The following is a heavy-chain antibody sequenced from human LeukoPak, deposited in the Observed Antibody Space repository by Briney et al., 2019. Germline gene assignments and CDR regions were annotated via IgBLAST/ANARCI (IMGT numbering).Heavy chain of an antibody. V-gene: IGHV4-31*03. Sequence: SQTLSLTCTVSGGSISSGGYYWSWIRQHPGKGLGWIGYIYYSGSAYYNPSLKSRVTISVDTSKNQFSLKLSSVTAADTAVYYCARDIAAAGTGWFDPWGQGTLVTVSS. CDR3: ARDIAAAGTGWFDP. CDR1: GGSISSGGYY. D-gene: IGHD6-13*01. CDR2: IYYSGSA. J-gene: IGHJ5*02.